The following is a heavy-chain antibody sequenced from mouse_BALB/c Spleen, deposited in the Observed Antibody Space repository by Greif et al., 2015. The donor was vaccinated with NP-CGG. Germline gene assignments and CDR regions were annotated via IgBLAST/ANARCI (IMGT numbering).Heavy chain of an antibody. CDR1: GYAFTSYN. Sequence: LEESGPELAKPGASVKVSCKASGYAFTSYNMYWVKQSHGKSLEWIGYIDPYNGGTSYNQKFKGKATLTVDKSSSTAYMHLNSLTSEDSAVYYCASPYYRYDRGLPFAYWGQGTLVTVSA. CDR3: ASPYYRYDRGLPFAY. CDR2: IDPYNGGT. V-gene: IGHV1S135*01. J-gene: IGHJ3*01. D-gene: IGHD2-14*01.